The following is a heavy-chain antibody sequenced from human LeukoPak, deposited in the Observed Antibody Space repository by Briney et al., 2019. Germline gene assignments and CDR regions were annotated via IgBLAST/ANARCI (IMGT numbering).Heavy chain of an antibody. CDR3: ASALGTAGERTYCSSTSCYEEGYFDY. CDR2: INSDGSST. D-gene: IGHD2-2*01. J-gene: IGHJ4*02. V-gene: IGHV3-74*01. CDR1: GFTFSSYW. Sequence: QPGGSLRLSCAASGFTFSSYWMHWVRHAPGKGLVWVSRINSDGSSTSYADSVKGRFTISRDNAKNTLYLQMNSLRAEDTAVYCCASALGTAGERTYCSSTSCYEEGYFDYWGQGTLVTVSS.